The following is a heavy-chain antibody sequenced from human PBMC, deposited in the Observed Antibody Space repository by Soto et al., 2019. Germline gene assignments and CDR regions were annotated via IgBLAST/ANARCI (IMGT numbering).Heavy chain of an antibody. V-gene: IGHV1-2*02. CDR1: GYTFTGYY. J-gene: IGHJ5*02. Sequence: SVKVSCKASGYTFTGYYMHWVRQAPGQGLEWMGWINPNSGGTNYAQKFQGRVTMTRDTSISTAYMELSRLRSDDTAVYYCAREGRGMYNWFDPWGQGTLVTVSS. CDR3: AREGRGMYNWFDP. CDR2: INPNSGGT. D-gene: IGHD6-13*01.